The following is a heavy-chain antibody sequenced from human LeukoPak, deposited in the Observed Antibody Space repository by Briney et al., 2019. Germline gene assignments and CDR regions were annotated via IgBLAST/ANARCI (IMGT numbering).Heavy chain of an antibody. D-gene: IGHD3-22*01. CDR3: ARTHYYDSSGNAFHI. Sequence: GGSLRLSCAASGFTFSSYEMNWVRQAPGKGLEWVSYITSSGSTIYYADSVKGRFTISRDNAKNSLYLQMNSLRAEDTAVYYCARTHYYDSSGNAFHIWGQGTMVTVSS. CDR2: ITSSGSTI. J-gene: IGHJ3*02. CDR1: GFTFSSYE. V-gene: IGHV3-48*03.